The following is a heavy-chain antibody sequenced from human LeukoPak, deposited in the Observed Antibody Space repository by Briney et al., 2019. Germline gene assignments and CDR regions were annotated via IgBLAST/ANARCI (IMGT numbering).Heavy chain of an antibody. D-gene: IGHD3-10*01. CDR1: GGSISSYY. Sequence: PSETLSLTCTVSGGSISSYYWSWIRQPPGKGLEWIGYIYYSGSTNYNPSLKSRVTISVDTSKNQFSLKLSSVTAVDTAVYYCARLPARGWFDPWGQGTLVTVSS. CDR2: IYYSGST. J-gene: IGHJ5*02. V-gene: IGHV4-59*01. CDR3: ARLPARGWFDP.